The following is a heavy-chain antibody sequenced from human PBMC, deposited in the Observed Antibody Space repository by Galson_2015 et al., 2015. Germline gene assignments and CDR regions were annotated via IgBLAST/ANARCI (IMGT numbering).Heavy chain of an antibody. D-gene: IGHD3-22*01. V-gene: IGHV3-64D*06. J-gene: IGHJ4*02. CDR3: VKGLFYYDSTTPFDY. Sequence: LRLSCAASGFTFSSYALHWVRQAPGKGLEYVSAISSNGGSTYYADSVKGRFTISRDNSKNTLYLQMSSLRAEDTAVYYCVKGLFYYDSTTPFDYWGQGTLVTVSS. CDR2: ISSNGGST. CDR1: GFTFSSYA.